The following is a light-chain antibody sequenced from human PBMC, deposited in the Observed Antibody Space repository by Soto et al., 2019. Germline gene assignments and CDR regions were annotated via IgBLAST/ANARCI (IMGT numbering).Light chain of an antibody. CDR2: DNN. CDR3: GTWDSNLSAWV. V-gene: IGLV1-51*01. Sequence: QSVLTQPPSVSAAPGQRATISCSGSSSNIAINYVAWYQQLPGTAPKLLIYDNNRRPSGIPDRFSGSKSATSATLGITGLQTGDEADYYCGTWDSNLSAWVFGGGTKVTVL. J-gene: IGLJ3*02. CDR1: SSNIAINY.